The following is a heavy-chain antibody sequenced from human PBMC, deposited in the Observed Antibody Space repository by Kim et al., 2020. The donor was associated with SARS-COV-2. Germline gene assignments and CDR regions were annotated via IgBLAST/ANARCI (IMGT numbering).Heavy chain of an antibody. V-gene: IGHV1-69*13. CDR1: GGTFSSYA. Sequence: SVKVSCKASGGTFSSYAISWVRQAPGQGLEWMGGIIPIFGTANYAQEFQGRVTITADESTSTAYMELSSLRSEDTAVYYCVGGLKGVKVALYYGMDVWGQGTTVTVSS. J-gene: IGHJ6*02. D-gene: IGHD2-15*01. CDR3: VGGLKGVKVALYYGMDV. CDR2: IIPIFGTA.